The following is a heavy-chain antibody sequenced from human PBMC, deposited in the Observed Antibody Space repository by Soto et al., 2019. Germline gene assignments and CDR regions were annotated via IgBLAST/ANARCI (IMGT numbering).Heavy chain of an antibody. Sequence: ASVKVSCKASGYTFTSYYMHWVRQAPGQGLEWMGIINASGGSTSYAQKFQGRVTMTRDTSTSTVYMELSSLRSEDTAVYYCAREESIVVVVAGYYYGMDIWGQGTTVTVSS. V-gene: IGHV1-46*01. J-gene: IGHJ6*02. CDR2: INASGGST. CDR1: GYTFTSYY. D-gene: IGHD2-15*01. CDR3: AREESIVVVVAGYYYGMDI.